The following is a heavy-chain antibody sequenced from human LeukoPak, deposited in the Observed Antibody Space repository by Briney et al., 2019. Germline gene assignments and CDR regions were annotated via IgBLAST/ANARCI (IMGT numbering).Heavy chain of an antibody. CDR2: IIPIFGTA. J-gene: IGHJ3*02. CDR3: ARDFGITMVRGVMYAFDI. V-gene: IGHV1-69*13. CDR1: GGTFSSYA. D-gene: IGHD3-10*01. Sequence: GASVKVSCKASGGTFSSYAISWVRQAPGQGLEWMGGIIPIFGTANYAQKFQGRVTITADESTSTAYMELSSLRSEDTAVYYCARDFGITMVRGVMYAFDIWGQGTMVTVSS.